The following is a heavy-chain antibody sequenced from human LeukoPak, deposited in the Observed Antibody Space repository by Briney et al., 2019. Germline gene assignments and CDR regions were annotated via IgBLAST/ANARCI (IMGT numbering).Heavy chain of an antibody. J-gene: IGHJ5*02. CDR1: GLTFSDSY. CDR2: ISSSGSAI. V-gene: IGHV3-11*01. D-gene: IGHD1-1*01. Sequence: GGSLRLSCAASGLTFSDSYMIWIRQAPGKGLEWVSYISSSGSAIYYADSVKGRFTISRDNAKNSLSLQMNSLRAEDTAVYYCARVGRNWFDPWGQGTLVTVSS. CDR3: ARVGRNWFDP.